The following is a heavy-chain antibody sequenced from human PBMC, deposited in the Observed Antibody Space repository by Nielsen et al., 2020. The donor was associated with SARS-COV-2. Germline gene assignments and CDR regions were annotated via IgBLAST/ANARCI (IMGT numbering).Heavy chain of an antibody. V-gene: IGHV5-51*01. CDR1: GYIFTNYW. CDR2: IYPGDSDT. Sequence: GESLKISCKGSGYIFTNYWIGWVRQTPGKGMEWMGIIYPGDSDTRYSPSFQGQVTISADKSSSTAFLQWSSLKASDTAMYYCAKQRFSGTFDYYFDLWGRGTQVTVSS. D-gene: IGHD1-26*01. J-gene: IGHJ2*01. CDR3: AKQRFSGTFDYYFDL.